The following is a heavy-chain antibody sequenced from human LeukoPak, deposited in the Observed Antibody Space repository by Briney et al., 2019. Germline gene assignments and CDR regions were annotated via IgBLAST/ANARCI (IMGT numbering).Heavy chain of an antibody. CDR1: GFTFCAYS. CDR2: ISISIGTI. J-gene: IGHJ3*02. D-gene: IGHD2-21*02. Sequence: GGSLRLSCAAAGFTFCAYSRKWARPAPGKGLEWISYISISIGTISYTDSVKGRFTISRDKAKNSLCLQMNSLRDEDTAVYYCARENIVVVTAIRDAFDIWGQGTMVTVSS. V-gene: IGHV3-48*02. CDR3: ARENIVVVTAIRDAFDI.